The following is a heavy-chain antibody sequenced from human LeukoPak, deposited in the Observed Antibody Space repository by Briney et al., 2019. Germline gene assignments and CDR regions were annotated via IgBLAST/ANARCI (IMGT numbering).Heavy chain of an antibody. CDR2: IYYSGST. Sequence: SETLSLTCTVSGSSISTYYWSWIRQPPGKGLEWIGYIYYSGSTNYNPSLKSRVTISLDTSKNQFSLKLNSVTAADTAMYYCARSFSPNYYDLLDYWGQGTLVTVSS. V-gene: IGHV4-59*01. D-gene: IGHD3-22*01. J-gene: IGHJ4*02. CDR3: ARSFSPNYYDLLDY. CDR1: GSSISTYY.